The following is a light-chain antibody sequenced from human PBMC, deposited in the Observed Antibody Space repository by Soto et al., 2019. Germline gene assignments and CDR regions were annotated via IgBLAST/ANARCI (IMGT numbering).Light chain of an antibody. J-gene: IGLJ1*01. CDR2: DVS. Sequence: QSVLAQPASVSGSPGQSITISCTGTSSDVGSYNSVSWYQQYPAKAPTLMIYDVSNRPSGFSNRFSGSKSGNTASLTISGLQAEDEADYYCCSYAGSTTHYVFGTGTKVTVL. CDR1: SSDVGSYNS. V-gene: IGLV2-23*02. CDR3: CSYAGSTTHYV.